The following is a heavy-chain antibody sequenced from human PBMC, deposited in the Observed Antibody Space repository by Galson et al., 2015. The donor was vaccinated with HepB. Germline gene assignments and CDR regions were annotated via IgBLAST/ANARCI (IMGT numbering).Heavy chain of an antibody. Sequence: SVKVSCKASGYTFTSYAMNWVRQAPGQGLGWMGWINTNTGNPTYAQGFTGRFVFSLDTSVSTAYLQISSLKAEDTAVYYCARDPPYCSSTSCYGVGDDYWGQGTLVTVSS. CDR1: GYTFTSYA. J-gene: IGHJ4*02. CDR2: INTNTGNP. D-gene: IGHD2-2*01. CDR3: ARDPPYCSSTSCYGVGDDY. V-gene: IGHV7-4-1*02.